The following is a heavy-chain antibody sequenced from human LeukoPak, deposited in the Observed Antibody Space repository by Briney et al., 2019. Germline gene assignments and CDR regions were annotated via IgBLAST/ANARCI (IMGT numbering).Heavy chain of an antibody. CDR1: GFTFSSYG. D-gene: IGHD1-26*01. J-gene: IGHJ3*02. CDR2: ITSSSSYI. CDR3: ARKMSGSYEGAFDI. Sequence: GGSLRLSCAASGFTFSSYGMHWVRQAPGKGLEWVSSITSSSSYIYYADSVKGRFTISRDNAKNSLYLQINSLRAEDTAVYYCARKMSGSYEGAFDIWGQGTMVTVSS. V-gene: IGHV3-21*01.